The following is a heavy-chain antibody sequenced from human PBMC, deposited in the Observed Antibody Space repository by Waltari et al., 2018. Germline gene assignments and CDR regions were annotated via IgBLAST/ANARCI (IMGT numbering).Heavy chain of an antibody. J-gene: IGHJ3*02. V-gene: IGHV4-59*08. Sequence: QVQLQESGPGLVKPSETLSLTCTVSGGSISSYYWSWIRQPPGKGLEGIGYIYYSGSTTNNPSLKRLVTISADTAKNQFSLKLGSVTAADTAVYDCAGHDDFWSGYAFDIWGQGTMVTVSS. CDR3: AGHDDFWSGYAFDI. CDR1: GGSISSYY. CDR2: IYYSGST. D-gene: IGHD3-3*01.